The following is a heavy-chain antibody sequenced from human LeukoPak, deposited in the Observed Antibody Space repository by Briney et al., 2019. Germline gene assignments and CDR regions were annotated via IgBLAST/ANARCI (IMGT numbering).Heavy chain of an antibody. Sequence: GGSLRLSCAASGFTFSSYGMHWVRQAPGKGLEWVAVISYDGSNKYYADSVKGRFTISRDNSKNTLYLQMNSLRAEDTAVYYCAKLHWDYYDSSGYYSPVDYWGQGTLVTVSS. CDR1: GFTFSSYG. D-gene: IGHD3-22*01. CDR2: ISYDGSNK. V-gene: IGHV3-30*18. CDR3: AKLHWDYYDSSGYYSPVDY. J-gene: IGHJ4*02.